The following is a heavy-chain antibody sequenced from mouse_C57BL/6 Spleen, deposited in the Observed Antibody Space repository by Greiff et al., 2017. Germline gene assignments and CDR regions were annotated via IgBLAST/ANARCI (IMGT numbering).Heavy chain of an antibody. CDR3: ARSTTVVAEYFDY. CDR2: IDPANGNT. Sequence: VQLKESVAELVRPGASVKLSCTASGFNIKNTYMHWVKQRPEQGLEWIGRIDPANGNTKYAPKFQGKATITADTSSNTAYLQLSSLTSEDTAIYYCARSTTVVAEYFDYWGQGTTLTVSS. V-gene: IGHV14-3*01. J-gene: IGHJ2*01. D-gene: IGHD1-1*01. CDR1: GFNIKNTY.